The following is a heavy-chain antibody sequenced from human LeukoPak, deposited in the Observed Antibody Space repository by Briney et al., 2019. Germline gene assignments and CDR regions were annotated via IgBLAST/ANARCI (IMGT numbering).Heavy chain of an antibody. CDR1: GGSISSSTYY. Sequence: SETLSLTCTVSGGSISSSTYYWGWLRPPPGKGLEWLGSLYYSGSTYYNPSLKSRVTISVDTSKNQFSLKLSSVTAADTAVYYCARGAPRGERLGWFDPWGQGTLVTVSS. CDR2: LYYSGST. V-gene: IGHV4-39*01. J-gene: IGHJ5*02. D-gene: IGHD1-26*01. CDR3: ARGAPRGERLGWFDP.